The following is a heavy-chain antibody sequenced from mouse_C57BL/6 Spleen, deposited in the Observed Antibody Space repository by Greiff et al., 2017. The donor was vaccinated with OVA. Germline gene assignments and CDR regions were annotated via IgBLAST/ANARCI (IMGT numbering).Heavy chain of an antibody. CDR3: ARNNYGSSLDY. D-gene: IGHD1-1*01. V-gene: IGHV1-61*01. CDR2: IYPSDSET. Sequence: VQLQQPGAELVRPGSSVKLSCKASGYTFTSYWMDWVKQRPGQGLEWIGNIYPSDSETHYNQKFKDKATLTVDKSSSTAYMQLSSLTSEDSAVYYCARNNYGSSLDYWGQGTTLTVSS. J-gene: IGHJ2*01. CDR1: GYTFTSYW.